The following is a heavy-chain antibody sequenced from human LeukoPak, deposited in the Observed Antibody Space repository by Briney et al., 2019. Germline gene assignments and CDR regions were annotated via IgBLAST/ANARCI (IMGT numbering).Heavy chain of an antibody. V-gene: IGHV3-48*01. Sequence: PGGSLRLSCAASGFTFSSYSMNWVRQAPGKGLEWVSYISSSSSTIYYADSVKGRFTISRDNAKNSLYLQMNSLRAEDTAVYYCARGEQLAFSGYWGQGTLVTVSS. CDR3: ARGEQLAFSGY. J-gene: IGHJ4*02. CDR1: GFTFSSYS. D-gene: IGHD6-6*01. CDR2: ISSSSSTI.